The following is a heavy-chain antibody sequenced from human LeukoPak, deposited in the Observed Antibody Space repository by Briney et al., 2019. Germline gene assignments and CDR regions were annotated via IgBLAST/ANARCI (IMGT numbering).Heavy chain of an antibody. J-gene: IGHJ5*02. CDR1: GFTFSSFG. D-gene: IGHD3-10*01. CDR3: AKTSGAAFYNCFDP. CDR2: IRYDGSNK. Sequence: PGGSLRLSCAASGFTFSSFGMHWVRQAPGKGLEWVAYIRYDGSNKKYADSLEGRFTISRDNSKNALYLQIDSLRPEDTAVYCCAKTSGAAFYNCFDPWGQGTLVTVSS. V-gene: IGHV3-30*02.